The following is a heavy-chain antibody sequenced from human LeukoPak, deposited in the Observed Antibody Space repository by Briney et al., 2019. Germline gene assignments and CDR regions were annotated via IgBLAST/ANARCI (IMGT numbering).Heavy chain of an antibody. Sequence: ASVKVSCKASGGTFSSYAISWVRPAPGQGLEWMGGIIPIFGTANYAQKFQGRVTITADESTSTAYMELSSLRSEDTAVYYCARDQYYYDSSGYNIQHWGQGTLVTVSS. CDR2: IIPIFGTA. CDR1: GGTFSSYA. J-gene: IGHJ1*01. CDR3: ARDQYYYDSSGYNIQH. D-gene: IGHD3-22*01. V-gene: IGHV1-69*01.